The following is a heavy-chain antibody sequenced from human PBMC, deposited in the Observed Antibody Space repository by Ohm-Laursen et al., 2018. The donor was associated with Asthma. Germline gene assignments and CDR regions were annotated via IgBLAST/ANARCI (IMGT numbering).Heavy chain of an antibody. J-gene: IGHJ4*02. CDR2: ISGSGGST. D-gene: IGHD3-22*01. CDR1: GFTFSNYA. V-gene: IGHV3-23*01. Sequence: SLRLSCAASGFTFSNYAMSWVRQAPGKGLEWVSAISGSGGSTYYADSVKGRFTISRNNSKNTMYLQMNSLRAEDTAVYYCAKHRELYYYDSSGYYYYWGQGTLVTVSS. CDR3: AKHRELYYYDSSGYYYY.